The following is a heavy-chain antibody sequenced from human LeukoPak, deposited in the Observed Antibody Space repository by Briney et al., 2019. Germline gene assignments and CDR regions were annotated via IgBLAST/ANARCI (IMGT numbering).Heavy chain of an antibody. V-gene: IGHV4-4*02. CDR1: GDSISTNYW. CDR3: AALDHGHDY. CDR2: IYHSGSI. Sequence: SETLSLTCAVSGDSISTNYWWTWVRQPPGKGLEWIGEIYHSGSINYNPSLKNRVTLSIDKSNDHFSLRLSSLRAEDTAVYYCAALDHGHDYWGQGTLVTVSS. J-gene: IGHJ4*02.